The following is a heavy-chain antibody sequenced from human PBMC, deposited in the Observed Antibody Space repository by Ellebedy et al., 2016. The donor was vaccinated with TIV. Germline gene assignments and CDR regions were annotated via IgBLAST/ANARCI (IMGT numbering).Heavy chain of an antibody. D-gene: IGHD2-8*01. CDR2: ISGSSNTK. CDR3: ARNGYCTPSNCRSYNWFDP. J-gene: IGHJ5*02. Sequence: GESLKISCVASGFTFSKYGMNWVRQAPGKGLEWVSYISGSSNTKDYADSVKGRFTVSRDNAKNSLCLQMNSLTVDDTAEYYCARNGYCTPSNCRSYNWFDPWGQGTLVTVSS. V-gene: IGHV3-48*04. CDR1: GFTFSKYG.